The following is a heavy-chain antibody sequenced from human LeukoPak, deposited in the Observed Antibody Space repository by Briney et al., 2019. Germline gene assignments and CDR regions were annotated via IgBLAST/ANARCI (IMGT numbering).Heavy chain of an antibody. CDR2: IYYSGST. CDR3: ARDLRWEPARAYGMDV. Sequence: SETLSLTCTVSGGSISSYYWSWIRQPPGKGLEWIGYIYYSGSTNYNPSLKSRVTISVDTSKNQFSLKLSSVTAADTAVYYCARDLRWEPARAYGMDVWGQGTTVTVSS. J-gene: IGHJ6*02. D-gene: IGHD1-26*01. V-gene: IGHV4-59*01. CDR1: GGSISSYY.